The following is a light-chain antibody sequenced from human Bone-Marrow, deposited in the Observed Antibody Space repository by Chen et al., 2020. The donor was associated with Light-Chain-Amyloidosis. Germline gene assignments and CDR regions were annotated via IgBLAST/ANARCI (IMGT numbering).Light chain of an antibody. V-gene: IGLV3-25*03. Sequence: SYELTRPPSVSVYPGPPARSTGSGDELPTKYAYWYQQKPGQAPLLVIHRDTERPSGISERFSGSSSGTTATLTISGVQAEDEADYHCQSADSSGTYEVIFGGGTKLTVL. J-gene: IGLJ2*01. CDR3: QSADSSGTYEVI. CDR2: RDT. CDR1: ELPTKY.